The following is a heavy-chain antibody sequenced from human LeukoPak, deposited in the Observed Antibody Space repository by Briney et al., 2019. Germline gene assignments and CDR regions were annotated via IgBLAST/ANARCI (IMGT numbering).Heavy chain of an antibody. CDR3: ARDLNGGTYFDY. J-gene: IGHJ4*02. D-gene: IGHD7-27*01. Sequence: GGSLRLSCAASGLTFSSYWMSWVRQAPGKGLEWVSYISSSSSPIFYADSVKGRFTISRDNAKNSLYLQMNSLRAEDTAVYYCARDLNGGTYFDYWGQGTLVTVSS. CDR1: GLTFSSYW. CDR2: ISSSSSPI. V-gene: IGHV3-48*01.